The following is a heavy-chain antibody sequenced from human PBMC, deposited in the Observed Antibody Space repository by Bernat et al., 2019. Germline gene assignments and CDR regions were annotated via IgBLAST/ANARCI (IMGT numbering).Heavy chain of an antibody. J-gene: IGHJ4*02. D-gene: IGHD4-17*01. Sequence: QVQLQESGPGLVKPSETLSLTCTVSGGSISSYYWSWIRQPPGKGLEWIGYIYYSGSTNYNPSLKSRVTISVYTSKNKFALKLSSVTAADTAVYYCARVYGDLLDYWGQGTLVTVSS. CDR3: ARVYGDLLDY. CDR1: GGSISSYY. V-gene: IGHV4-59*01. CDR2: IYYSGST.